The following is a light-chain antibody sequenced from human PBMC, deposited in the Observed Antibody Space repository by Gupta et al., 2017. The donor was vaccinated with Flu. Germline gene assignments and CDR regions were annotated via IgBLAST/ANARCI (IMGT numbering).Light chain of an antibody. Sequence: AIQITQSPSSLSASVGDRVTITCRASQGIRNDLGWYQQKPGKAPKLLIFAASSLQSGVPSRFSGSGSGTDFTLTISSLQPEDVATYYCLQDFIYPLIFGGGTRVEIK. CDR3: LQDFIYPLI. CDR2: AAS. J-gene: IGKJ4*01. CDR1: QGIRND. V-gene: IGKV1-6*01.